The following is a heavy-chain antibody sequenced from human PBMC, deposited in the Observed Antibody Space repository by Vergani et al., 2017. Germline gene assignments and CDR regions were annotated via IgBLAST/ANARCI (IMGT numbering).Heavy chain of an antibody. Sequence: QVQLQESGPGLVKPSETLSLTCTVSGGSVSSGSYYWNWIRQPPGKGLEWIGYIYYSGSTNYNPSLKSRVTISVDTSKNQFSLKLSSVTAADTSVYYCARVGAYCSGGSCYSLNYFDYWGQGTLVTVSS. CDR1: GGSVSSGSYY. CDR2: IYYSGST. D-gene: IGHD2-15*01. J-gene: IGHJ4*02. CDR3: ARVGAYCSGGSCYSLNYFDY. V-gene: IGHV4-61*01.